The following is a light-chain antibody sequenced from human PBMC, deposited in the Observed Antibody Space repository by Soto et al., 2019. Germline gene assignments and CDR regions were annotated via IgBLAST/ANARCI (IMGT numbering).Light chain of an antibody. J-gene: IGKJ3*01. CDR2: GAS. CDR1: QSVTSTY. Sequence: EIVLTQSPGTLSLSPWERATLSCRASQSVTSTYLAWYQQKPGQAPRLLIYGASTRVTGIPDRFSGSGSGTDFTLTISRLEPEDFAVYYCQQYGSSPPFTFGPGTKVDIK. CDR3: QQYGSSPPFT. V-gene: IGKV3-20*01.